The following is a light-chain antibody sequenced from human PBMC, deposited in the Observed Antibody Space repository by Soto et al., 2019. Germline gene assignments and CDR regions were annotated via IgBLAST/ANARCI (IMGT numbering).Light chain of an antibody. Sequence: QITQSPSSLSASVGDRVTITCRASHSVGNSLNWYQQTPGKAPRLLIFGAFGLQTGVSSRFSGSGSGTDFNLSISSLQPEDSATYFCQQSYGSPTFGGGTRVEI. V-gene: IGKV1-39*01. CDR2: GAF. CDR1: HSVGNS. J-gene: IGKJ4*01. CDR3: QQSYGSPT.